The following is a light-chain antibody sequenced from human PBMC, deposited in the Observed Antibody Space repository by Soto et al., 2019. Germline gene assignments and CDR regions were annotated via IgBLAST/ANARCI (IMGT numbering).Light chain of an antibody. J-gene: IGLJ3*02. V-gene: IGLV2-23*01. Sequence: QSALTQPASVSGSPGQSITISCTGTSGDVGTYDLVSWYQQYPGKAPKLMIYATSKRPSGVSNRFSGSKSGDTASLTISGLQAEDEADYYCTSFARGSTLVFGGGTKLTVL. CDR2: ATS. CDR3: TSFARGSTLV. CDR1: SGDVGTYDL.